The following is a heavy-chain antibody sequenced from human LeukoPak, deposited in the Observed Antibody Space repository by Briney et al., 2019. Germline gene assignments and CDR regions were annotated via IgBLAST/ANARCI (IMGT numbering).Heavy chain of an antibody. CDR1: GSTFSDYY. CDR2: ISSSGSTI. CDR3: AKDPRYYYGSGRHNYYYYYYMDV. D-gene: IGHD3-10*01. Sequence: GSLRLSCAASGSTFSDYYMSWIRQAPGKGLEWVSYISSSGSTIYYADSVKGRFTISRDNAKNSLYLQMNSLRAEDTAVYYCAKDPRYYYGSGRHNYYYYYYMDVWGKGTTVTVSS. J-gene: IGHJ6*03. V-gene: IGHV3-11*01.